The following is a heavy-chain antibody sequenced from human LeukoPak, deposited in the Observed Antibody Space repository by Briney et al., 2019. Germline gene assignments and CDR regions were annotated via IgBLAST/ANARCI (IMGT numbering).Heavy chain of an antibody. V-gene: IGHV3-21*01. CDR3: ARVGIAVAIDY. CDR1: GFTFSSYS. Sequence: GGSLRLSCAAPGFTFSSYSMNWVRQAPGKGLEWVSSISSSSSYIYYADSVKGRFTISRDNAKNSLYLQMNSLRAEDTAVYYCARVGIAVAIDYWGQGTLVTVSS. D-gene: IGHD6-19*01. J-gene: IGHJ4*02. CDR2: ISSSSSYI.